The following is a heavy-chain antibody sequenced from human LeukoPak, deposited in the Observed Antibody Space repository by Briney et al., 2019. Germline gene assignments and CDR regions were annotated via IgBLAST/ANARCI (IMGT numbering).Heavy chain of an antibody. CDR2: IYRGGST. V-gene: IGHV3-53*01. CDR1: GFTVSSNY. D-gene: IGHD3-22*01. J-gene: IGHJ4*02. Sequence: GGSLRLSCAASGFTVSSNYMSWVRQAPGKGLEWDSVIYRGGSTYYADSVKGRFTMSRENSKNKMDLQMNSLRAEDTAVYYCAKESQRYYDSRDYWGQGTLVTVSS. CDR3: AKESQRYYDSRDY.